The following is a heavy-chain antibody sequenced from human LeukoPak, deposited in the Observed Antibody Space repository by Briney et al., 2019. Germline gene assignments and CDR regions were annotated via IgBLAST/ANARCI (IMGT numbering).Heavy chain of an antibody. J-gene: IGHJ2*01. Sequence: SETLSLTCTASGGSISCYYWSWIRQPPGKGLDWIGDIYTSGRTNYNPSLKSRVTISVDPSKNQFSLKLSSVTAADTAVYYCARQIDRDGYNYGWYFDLWGRGTLVTVSS. CDR1: GGSISCYY. CDR2: IYTSGRT. V-gene: IGHV4-4*09. D-gene: IGHD5-24*01. CDR3: ARQIDRDGYNYGWYFDL.